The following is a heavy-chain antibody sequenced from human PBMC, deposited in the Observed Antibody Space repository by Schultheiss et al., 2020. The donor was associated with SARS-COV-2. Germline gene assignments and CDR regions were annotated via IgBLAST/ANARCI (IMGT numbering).Heavy chain of an antibody. J-gene: IGHJ4*02. CDR1: GFTFINAW. CDR3: ARNVHIAVAGFDY. Sequence: GGSLRLSCAASGFTFINAWMNWVRQAPGKGLEWVGRIKSKTDGGTTDYAAPVKGRFTISRDDSKNTLYLQMNSLRAEDTAVYYCARNVHIAVAGFDYWGQGTLVTVSS. CDR2: IKSKTDGGTT. V-gene: IGHV3-15*01. D-gene: IGHD6-19*01.